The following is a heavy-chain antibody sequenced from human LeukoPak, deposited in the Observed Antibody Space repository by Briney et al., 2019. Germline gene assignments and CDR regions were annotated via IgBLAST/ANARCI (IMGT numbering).Heavy chain of an antibody. J-gene: IGHJ4*02. D-gene: IGHD5-18*01. CDR1: GYTFTSYG. V-gene: IGHV1-18*01. CDR3: AVYVDTAMVTNFDY. CDR2: ISAYNGNT. Sequence: GASVTVSCKASGYTFTSYGISWVRQAPGQGSGWVGWISAYNGNTNYAQKLQGRVTMTTDTSTSTAYMELRSLRSDDTAVYYCAVYVDTAMVTNFDYWGQGTLVTVSS.